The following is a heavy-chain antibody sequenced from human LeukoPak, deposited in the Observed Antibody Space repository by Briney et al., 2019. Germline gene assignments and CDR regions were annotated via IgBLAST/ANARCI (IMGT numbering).Heavy chain of an antibody. CDR2: ISGSGGST. CDR1: GFTFSSYA. D-gene: IGHD2-2*01. Sequence: GGSLRLSCAASGFTFSSYAMSWVRQAPGKGLEWVSAISGSGGSTYYADSVKGRFTISRDNSKNTLYLQMNSLRAEDTAVYYCAKDRLGYCSSTSCPTVYWGQGTLVTVSS. CDR3: AKDRLGYCSSTSCPTVY. J-gene: IGHJ4*02. V-gene: IGHV3-23*01.